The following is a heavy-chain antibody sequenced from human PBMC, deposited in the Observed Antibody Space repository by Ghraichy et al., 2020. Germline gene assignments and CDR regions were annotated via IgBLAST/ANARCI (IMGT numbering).Heavy chain of an antibody. CDR3: TTEPYYYGSASLPRGPIG. CDR2: IKSKTDGGTT. Sequence: GGSLRLSCAASGFTFSNAWMSWVRQAPGKGLEWVGRIKSKTDGGTTDYAAPVKGRFTISRDDSKNTLYLQMNSLKTEDTAVYYCTTEPYYYGSASLPRGPIGWGQGTLVTVSS. CDR1: GFTFSNAW. V-gene: IGHV3-15*01. J-gene: IGHJ4*02. D-gene: IGHD3-10*01.